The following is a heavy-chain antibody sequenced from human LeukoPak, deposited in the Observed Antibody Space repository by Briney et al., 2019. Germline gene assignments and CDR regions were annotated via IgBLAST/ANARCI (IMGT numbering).Heavy chain of an antibody. D-gene: IGHD4-17*01. J-gene: IGHJ2*01. V-gene: IGHV1-46*01. CDR2: INPSGGST. CDR3: ARDGDPSATVTTGVGSHWYFDL. CDR1: GYTFTGYY. Sequence: ASVKVSCKASGYTFTGYYMHWVRQAPGQGLEWMGIINPSGGSTSYAQKFQGRVTMTRDMSTSTVYMELSSLRSEDTAVYYCARDGDPSATVTTGVGSHWYFDLWGRGTLVTVSS.